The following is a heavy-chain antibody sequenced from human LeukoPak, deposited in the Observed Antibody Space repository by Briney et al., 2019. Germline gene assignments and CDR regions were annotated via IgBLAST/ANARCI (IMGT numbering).Heavy chain of an antibody. J-gene: IGHJ4*02. CDR1: GFTFSSYG. V-gene: IGHV3-33*01. CDR2: IWYDGSNK. D-gene: IGHD6-13*01. CDR3: ARDGSSSWLFDY. Sequence: HPGGSLRLSCAASGFTFSSYGMHWVRQAPGKGLEWVAVIWYDGSNKYYADSVKGRFTISRDNSKNTLYLQMNSLRAEDTAVYYCARDGSSSWLFDYWGQGTLVTVSS.